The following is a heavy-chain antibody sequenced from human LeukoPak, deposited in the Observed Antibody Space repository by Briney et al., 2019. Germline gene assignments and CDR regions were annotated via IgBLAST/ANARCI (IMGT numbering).Heavy chain of an antibody. CDR2: ISSSGSTI. Sequence: PGGSLRLSCAASGFTFSDYYMSWIRQAPRKGLEWVSYISSSGSTIYYADSVKGRFTISRDNAKNSLYLQMNSLRAEDTAVYYCARYYGSGSEPYYGMDVWGQGTTVTVSS. CDR3: ARYYGSGSEPYYGMDV. J-gene: IGHJ6*02. CDR1: GFTFSDYY. D-gene: IGHD3-10*01. V-gene: IGHV3-11*01.